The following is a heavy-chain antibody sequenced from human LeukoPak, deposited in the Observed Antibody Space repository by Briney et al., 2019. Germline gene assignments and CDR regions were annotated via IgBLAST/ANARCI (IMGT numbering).Heavy chain of an antibody. Sequence: PGGSLRLSCAASGFTFSNFAMSWVRQAPGQGLEWVLTIRSGSATTYYADSVKGRFTISRDNSKNTLYLQMNSLRAGDTAVYYCAKGGTGTTDWFDPWGQGTLVTVSS. CDR2: IRSGSATT. CDR3: AKGGTGTTDWFDP. J-gene: IGHJ5*02. CDR1: GFTFSNFA. V-gene: IGHV3-23*01. D-gene: IGHD1-7*01.